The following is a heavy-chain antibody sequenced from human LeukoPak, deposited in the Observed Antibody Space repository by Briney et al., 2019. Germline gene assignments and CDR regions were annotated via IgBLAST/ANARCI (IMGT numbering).Heavy chain of an antibody. D-gene: IGHD4-23*01. CDR1: GFIVSDNY. Sequence: GGSLRLSCAVSGFIVSDNYMSWVRQAPGKGLEWVSVLYSGGSSHYADSVKGRFTISRDNSKNTLFLQMNSLRAEDTGIYYCARGYSGQTSDPFDYWGQGTLVTVTS. CDR2: LYSGGSS. J-gene: IGHJ4*02. CDR3: ARGYSGQTSDPFDY. V-gene: IGHV3-53*01.